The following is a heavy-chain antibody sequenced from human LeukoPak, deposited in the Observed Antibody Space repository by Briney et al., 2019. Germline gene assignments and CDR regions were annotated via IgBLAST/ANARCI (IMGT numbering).Heavy chain of an antibody. CDR2: SSGSGETT. J-gene: IGHJ4*02. CDR3: ARAGLLWFGELFRFDY. D-gene: IGHD3-10*01. CDR1: GFTFSSYA. V-gene: IGHV3-23*01. Sequence: GGSLRLSCAASGFTFSSYAVSWVRQAPGKGLEWVSASSGSGETTYYADSVKGRFTISRDNSKNTLYLQMNSLRAEDTAVYYCARAGLLWFGELFRFDYWGQGTLVTVSS.